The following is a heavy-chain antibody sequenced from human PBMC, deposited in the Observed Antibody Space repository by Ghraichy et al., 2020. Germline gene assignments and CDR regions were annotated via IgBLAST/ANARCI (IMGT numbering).Heavy chain of an antibody. CDR2: MNPNSGNT. V-gene: IGHV1-8*01. Sequence: ASVKVSCKASGYTFTSYDINWVRQATGQGLEWMGWMNPNSGNTGYAQKFQGRVTMTRNTSISTAYMELSSLRSEDTAVYYCARGDVLLWFGELRDDAFDIWGQGTMVTVSS. J-gene: IGHJ3*02. CDR1: GYTFTSYD. D-gene: IGHD3-10*01. CDR3: ARGDVLLWFGELRDDAFDI.